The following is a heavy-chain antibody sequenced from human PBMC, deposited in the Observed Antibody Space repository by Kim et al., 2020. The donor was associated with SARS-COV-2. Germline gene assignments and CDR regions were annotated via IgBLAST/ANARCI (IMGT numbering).Heavy chain of an antibody. Sequence: GGSLRLSCAASGFTFSSYAMHWVRQAPGKGLEWVAVISYDGSNKYYADSVKGRFTISRDNSKNTLYLQMNSLRAEDTAVYYCARDPSYGSLPKEAFDIWG. CDR3: ARDPSYGSLPKEAFDI. V-gene: IGHV3-30*04. J-gene: IGHJ3*02. CDR2: ISYDGSNK. D-gene: IGHD3-10*01. CDR1: GFTFSSYA.